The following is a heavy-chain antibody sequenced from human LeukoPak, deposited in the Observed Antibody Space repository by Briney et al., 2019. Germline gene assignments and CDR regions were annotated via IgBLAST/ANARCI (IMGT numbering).Heavy chain of an antibody. V-gene: IGHV3-9*01. J-gene: IGHJ3*02. D-gene: IGHD2-2*02. CDR3: AKDIQDIVVVPAAIGNAFDI. Sequence: GGSLRLPCSASEFTFDDYALHWVRQAPGKGLKWVSGISWNSGSIGYADSVKGRFTISRDNTKNSLYLKMNSLRAEDTALYYGAKDIQDIVVVPAAIGNAFDIWGQGTMVTVSS. CDR1: EFTFDDYA. CDR2: ISWNSGSI.